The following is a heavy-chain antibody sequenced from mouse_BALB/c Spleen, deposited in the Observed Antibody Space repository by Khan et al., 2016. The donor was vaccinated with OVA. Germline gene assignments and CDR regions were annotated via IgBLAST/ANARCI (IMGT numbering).Heavy chain of an antibody. CDR3: ARNSYMYDLTY. D-gene: IGHD2-14*01. CDR1: GFSLTTYG. CDR2: IRSAGKT. V-gene: IGHV2-2*01. Sequence: QVQLQQSGPGLVRPSQTLSITCTVSGFSLTTYGVPWVRQSPGKGLAWLGVIRSAGKTDYNAAFISRLSITKDNSKSQVFFKMNSLQADDTAMYYCARNSYMYDLTYWGQGNRVTVAA. J-gene: IGHJ3*01.